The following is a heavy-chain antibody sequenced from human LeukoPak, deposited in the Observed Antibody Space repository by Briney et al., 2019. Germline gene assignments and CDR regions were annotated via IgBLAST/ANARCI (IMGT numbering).Heavy chain of an antibody. CDR2: LSGTGGST. Sequence: GGSLRLSCAASGFTFSNYAMSWVRQAPGKGLEWVSTLSGTGGSTYYADSVKGRFTISRDNSKNTLYLQVSSLRAEDTAVYYCARVLYNGGYINTWGQGTLVTVS. CDR1: GFTFSNYA. J-gene: IGHJ1*01. CDR3: ARVLYNGGYINT. D-gene: IGHD2-2*02. V-gene: IGHV3-23*01.